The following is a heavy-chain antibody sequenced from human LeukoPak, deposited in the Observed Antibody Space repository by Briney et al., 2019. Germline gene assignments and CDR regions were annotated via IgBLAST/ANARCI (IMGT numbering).Heavy chain of an antibody. CDR2: ISGSGGST. Sequence: GGSLRLSCAASGFTFSSYAMSWVRQAPGKGLEWVSAISGSGGSTYYADSVKGRFTISRDNSKNTLYLQMNSLRAEDTAVYYCAKDPRDFWTYNWFDPWGQGTLVTVFS. CDR1: GFTFSSYA. J-gene: IGHJ5*02. CDR3: AKDPRDFWTYNWFDP. D-gene: IGHD3/OR15-3a*01. V-gene: IGHV3-23*01.